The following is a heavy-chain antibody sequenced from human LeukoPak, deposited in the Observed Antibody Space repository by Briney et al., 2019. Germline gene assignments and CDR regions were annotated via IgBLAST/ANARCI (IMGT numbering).Heavy chain of an antibody. V-gene: IGHV1-18*01. CDR1: GYTFTSYG. J-gene: IGHJ5*02. CDR3: ARESEEGYDFWSGYPTRAWFDP. Sequence: ASVKVSCKASGYTFTSYGISWVRQAPGQGLEWMGWISAYNGNTNYAQKLQGRVTMTTDTSTRTAYMELRRLSSDDTAVYYCARESEEGYDFWSGYPTRAWFDPWGQGTLVTVSS. CDR2: ISAYNGNT. D-gene: IGHD3-3*01.